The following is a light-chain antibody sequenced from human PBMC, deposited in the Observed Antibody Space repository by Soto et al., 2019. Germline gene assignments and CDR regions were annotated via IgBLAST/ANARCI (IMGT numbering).Light chain of an antibody. V-gene: IGLV1-44*01. Sequence: QSVLTQPPSASGTPGQRVTISCSGSRSNIGSSTVNWYQQLPGTAPKLLIYSNNQRPSGVPDRFSGSKSGTSASLAISGLQSEDEADYFCAAWDDSLNARVVFGGGTKLTVL. CDR2: SNN. J-gene: IGLJ2*01. CDR1: RSNIGSST. CDR3: AAWDDSLNARVV.